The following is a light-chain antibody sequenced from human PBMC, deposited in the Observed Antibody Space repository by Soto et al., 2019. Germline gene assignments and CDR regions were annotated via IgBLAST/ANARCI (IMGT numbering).Light chain of an antibody. CDR3: SAFTGTTYV. V-gene: IGLV2-14*01. CDR1: SSDVGGNKY. CDR2: DVS. Sequence: VLTQPASVSGSPGQSITISCTGSSSDVGGNKYVSWYQQYPGKAPKLMICDVSNRPSGVSNRFSGSKSGNTASLTISGLQAEDEADYYCSAFTGTTYVFGTGTKVTVL. J-gene: IGLJ1*01.